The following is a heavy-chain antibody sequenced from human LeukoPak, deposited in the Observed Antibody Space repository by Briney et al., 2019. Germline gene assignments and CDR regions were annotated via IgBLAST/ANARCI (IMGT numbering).Heavy chain of an antibody. D-gene: IGHD3-9*01. CDR1: GFTVSSNY. CDR3: ARDILTGSYYFDY. Sequence: PGGSLRLSCAASGFTVSSNYMSWVRQAPGKGLEWVSVIYRGGSTSYADSVKGRFTISRDNSKNTLYLQMNSLRAEDTAVYYCARDILTGSYYFDYWGQGTLVTVSS. J-gene: IGHJ4*02. V-gene: IGHV3-53*05. CDR2: IYRGGST.